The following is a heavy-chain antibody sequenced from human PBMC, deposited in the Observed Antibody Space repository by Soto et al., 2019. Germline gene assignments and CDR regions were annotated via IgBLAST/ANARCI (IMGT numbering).Heavy chain of an antibody. J-gene: IGHJ5*02. CDR1: GGSVSSGSYY. D-gene: IGHD4-17*01. V-gene: IGHV4-61*01. CDR2: IYYSGST. Sequence: SETLSLTCTVSGGSVSSGSYYWSWIRQPPGKGLEWIGYIYYSGSTNYNPSLKSRVTIPVDTSKNQFSLKLSSVTAADTAVYYCAGTVTDLHINWFDPWGQGTLVTVSS. CDR3: AGTVTDLHINWFDP.